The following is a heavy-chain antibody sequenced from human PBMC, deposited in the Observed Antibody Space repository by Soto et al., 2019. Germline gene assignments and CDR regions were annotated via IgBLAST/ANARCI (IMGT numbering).Heavy chain of an antibody. V-gene: IGHV1-2*02. CDR3: ARDQGDGYXYGQGY. J-gene: IGHJ4*02. CDR1: GYTFTGYY. Sequence: AAVKVSCKASGYTFTGYYMHWVRQAPGQGLEWMGWINPNSGGTNYAQKFQGRVTMTRDTSISTAYMELSRLRSDDTAVYYCARDQGDGYXYGQGYWGQGTLVTVSS. CDR2: INPNSGGT. D-gene: IGHD5-12*01.